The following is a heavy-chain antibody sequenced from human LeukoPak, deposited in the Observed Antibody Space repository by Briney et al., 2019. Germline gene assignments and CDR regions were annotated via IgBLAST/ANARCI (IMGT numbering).Heavy chain of an antibody. Sequence: GASVKVSCKASGYSFTTDSITWVRQAPGQGLEWMGWISAYNGNTNYAQKLQGRVTMTTDTSTTTAYMELRSLRSDDTAVYYCARAVAAAGSIFSDDAFDFWGQGTMVTVSS. CDR1: GYSFTTDS. CDR3: ARAVAAAGSIFSDDAFDF. D-gene: IGHD6-13*01. J-gene: IGHJ3*01. CDR2: ISAYNGNT. V-gene: IGHV1-18*01.